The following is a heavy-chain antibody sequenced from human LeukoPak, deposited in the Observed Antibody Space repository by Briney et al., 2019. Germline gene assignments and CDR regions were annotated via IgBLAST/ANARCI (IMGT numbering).Heavy chain of an antibody. D-gene: IGHD1-26*01. Sequence: PGGSLRLSCAASGFTFSNNSMNWVRQAPGKGLEWVSYISRNSTKIYYGDSVKGRFTVSRDNGKNSLFLQMNRLGAEDTAVYYCARGGADGWEMDDWGQGTLVTVSS. CDR3: ARGGADGWEMDD. CDR1: GFTFSNNS. J-gene: IGHJ4*02. V-gene: IGHV3-48*01. CDR2: ISRNSTKI.